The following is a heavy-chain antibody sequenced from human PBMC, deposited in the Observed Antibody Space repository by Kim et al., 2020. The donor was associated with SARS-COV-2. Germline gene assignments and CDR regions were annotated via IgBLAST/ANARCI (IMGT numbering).Heavy chain of an antibody. CDR1: GFTFSSYA. D-gene: IGHD6-6*01. CDR3: ATHDAREYSSPLDY. CDR2: IYSGGSST. V-gene: IGHV3-23*03. Sequence: GGSLRLSCAASGFTFSSYAMSWVRQAPGKGLEWVSVIYSGGSSTYYADSVKGRFTISRDNSKNTLYLQMNSLRAEDTAVYYCATHDAREYSSPLDYWGQGTLVTVSS. J-gene: IGHJ4*02.